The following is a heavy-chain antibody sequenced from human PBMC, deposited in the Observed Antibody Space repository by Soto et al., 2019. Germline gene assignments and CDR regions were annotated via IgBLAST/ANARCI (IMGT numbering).Heavy chain of an antibody. CDR1: GGSFTSYW. V-gene: IGHV5-51*01. CDR3: AITRGEYCSGGSCYSGYFDY. D-gene: IGHD2-15*01. Sequence: SMQISCKGSGGSFTSYWIGCVRKMPGKGLEWMGIIYPGDSDTRYSPSFQGQVTISADKSISTAYLQWSSLKASDTAMYYCAITRGEYCSGGSCYSGYFDYWGQGTLVTVSS. CDR2: IYPGDSDT. J-gene: IGHJ4*02.